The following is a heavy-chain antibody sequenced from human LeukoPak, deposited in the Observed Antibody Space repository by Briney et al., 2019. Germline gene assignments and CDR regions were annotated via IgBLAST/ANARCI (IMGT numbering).Heavy chain of an antibody. CDR1: GGSINSDSDY. D-gene: IGHD1-26*01. CDR2: IYYSGNT. Sequence: SETLSLTCTVSGGSINSDSDYWGWIRQPPGKGLELIGNIYYSGNTYYNPSLKSRVTISVDTSKNQFSLKLSSVTAADTAVYYCARHQVVGAAFDYWGQGTLVTVSS. V-gene: IGHV4-39*01. J-gene: IGHJ4*02. CDR3: ARHQVVGAAFDY.